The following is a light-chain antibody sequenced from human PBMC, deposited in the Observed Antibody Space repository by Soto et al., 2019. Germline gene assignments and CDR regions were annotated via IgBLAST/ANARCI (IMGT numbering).Light chain of an antibody. CDR2: AAS. V-gene: IGKV1-39*01. CDR1: QSISSY. CDR3: QQAASFPIT. J-gene: IGKJ5*01. Sequence: DIQMTQSLSSLSASVGDRVTITCRASQSISSYLNWYQQKPGKAPKLLIYAASSLQSGVPSRFSGSGSGTDFTLTISSLQPEDFATYYCQQAASFPITFGQGTRLEIK.